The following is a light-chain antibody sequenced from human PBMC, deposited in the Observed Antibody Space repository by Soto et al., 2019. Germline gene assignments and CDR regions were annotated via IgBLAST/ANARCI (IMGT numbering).Light chain of an antibody. CDR1: VLAKKF. V-gene: IGLV3-27*01. J-gene: IGLJ7*01. CDR3: YSAADNNAV. CDR2: KDT. Sequence: SYELTQPSSVSVSPGQTARITCSGDVLAKKFARWFQQKPGRAPVLVIYKDTERPSGIPERFSGFSSGTTVTLTTSGAQVEDEADYYCYSAADNNAVFGGGTQLTVL.